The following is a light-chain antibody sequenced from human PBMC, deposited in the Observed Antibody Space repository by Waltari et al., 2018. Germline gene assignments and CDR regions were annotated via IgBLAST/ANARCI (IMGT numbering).Light chain of an antibody. CDR2: KVS. Sequence: DIVLTQSPLSLPVTLGQPASISCRSSQSLVLTDGNTYLNWFQQGPGQSPRRLIYKVSNRGSGVPDRFSGSGSDTDFTLKISRVEAEDVAVYYCMQGTHWPYTFGQGTKLEIK. CDR3: MQGTHWPYT. V-gene: IGKV2-30*02. CDR1: QSLVLTDGNTY. J-gene: IGKJ2*01.